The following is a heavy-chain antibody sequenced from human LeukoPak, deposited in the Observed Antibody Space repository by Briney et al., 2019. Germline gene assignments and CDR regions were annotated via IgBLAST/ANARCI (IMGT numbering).Heavy chain of an antibody. CDR1: GYTFTSYY. CDR2: INPNRGNT. Sequence: GASVKVSCKASGYTFTSYYLHWVRQAPGQGLEWMGIINPNRGNTNYAQKFQGRVTLTRDTSTTTVYMELRSLRSEDTAVYYCARDRDWGSSDPFDYWGQGTLVTVSS. CDR3: ARDRDWGSSDPFDY. D-gene: IGHD7-27*01. V-gene: IGHV1-46*01. J-gene: IGHJ4*02.